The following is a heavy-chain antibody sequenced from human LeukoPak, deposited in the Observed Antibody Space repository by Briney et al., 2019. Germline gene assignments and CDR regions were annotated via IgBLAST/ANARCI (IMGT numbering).Heavy chain of an antibody. CDR1: GGTFSSYA. D-gene: IGHD2-2*02. Sequence: SVKVSCKASGGTFSSYAISWVRQAPGQGLEWMGRIIPILGIANYAQKFQGRVTITADKSTSTAYMELSSLRSEDTAVYYCASEGRCSSTSCYTNYFDYWGQGTLVTVSS. CDR2: IIPILGIA. V-gene: IGHV1-69*04. J-gene: IGHJ4*02. CDR3: ASEGRCSSTSCYTNYFDY.